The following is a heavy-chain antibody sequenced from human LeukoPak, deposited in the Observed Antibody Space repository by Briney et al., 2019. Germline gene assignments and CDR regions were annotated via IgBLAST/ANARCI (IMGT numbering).Heavy chain of an antibody. V-gene: IGHV3-15*01. CDR3: TTAFALRYFDWLQPFDY. CDR2: IKSKTDGGTT. CDR1: GFTFSSYS. Sequence: GGSLRLSCAASGFTFSSYSMNWVRQAPGKGLEWVGRIKSKTDGGTTDYAAPVKGRFTISRDDSKNTLYLQMNSLKTEDTAVYYCTTAFALRYFDWLQPFDYWGQGTLVTVSS. D-gene: IGHD3-9*01. J-gene: IGHJ4*02.